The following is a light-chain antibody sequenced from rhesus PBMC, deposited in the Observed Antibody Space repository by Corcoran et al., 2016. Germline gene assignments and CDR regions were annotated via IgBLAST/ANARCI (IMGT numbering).Light chain of an antibody. Sequence: ETVVTQSPATLSLSPGERATLSCRASQSVGSYLAWYQKKPGQAPRLLIYGASSRATGIPDRFSGSGSGTAVTLPISSLEPEDVGVYYCQQSSNLWTFGQGTKVEIK. V-gene: IGKV3-24*04. CDR3: QQSSNLWT. CDR1: QSVGSY. CDR2: GAS. J-gene: IGKJ1*01.